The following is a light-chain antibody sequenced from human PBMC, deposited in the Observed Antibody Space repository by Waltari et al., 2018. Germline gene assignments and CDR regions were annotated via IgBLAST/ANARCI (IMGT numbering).Light chain of an antibody. Sequence: QSALTQPASVSGSPGQSITISCSGTDSDVGAYDFVSWYQQHPGKAPHLIISELSNRPPGISKRFSSSNSGNPASLTISGLQAGDEADYYCSSYTTSGAPGVLGTGTRVTVL. CDR3: SSYTTSGAPGV. V-gene: IGLV2-14*01. J-gene: IGLJ1*01. CDR1: DSDVGAYDF. CDR2: ELS.